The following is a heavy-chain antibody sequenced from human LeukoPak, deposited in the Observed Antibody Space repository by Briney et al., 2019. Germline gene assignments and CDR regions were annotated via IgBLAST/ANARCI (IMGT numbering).Heavy chain of an antibody. V-gene: IGHV3-23*01. CDR3: AKDKGSGTYPPY. CDR2: ISGSGGST. CDR1: GFTFSSFA. Sequence: GGSLRLSCAASGFTFSSFAMSWVRQAPGKGLEWVSGISGSGGSTYYADSVKGRFTISRDNSKNSLCLQMNSLRAEDTAVYYCAKDKGSGTYPPYWGQGTLVTVSS. D-gene: IGHD1-26*01. J-gene: IGHJ4*02.